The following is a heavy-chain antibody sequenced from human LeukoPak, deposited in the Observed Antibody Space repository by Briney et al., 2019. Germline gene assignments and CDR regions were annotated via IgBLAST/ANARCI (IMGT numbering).Heavy chain of an antibody. J-gene: IGHJ4*02. D-gene: IGHD1-26*01. V-gene: IGHV3-21*01. CDR1: GFTFSTYS. CDR2: ISSHSSYI. Sequence: GGSLRLSCAASGFTFSTYSMSWVRQAPGKGLEWVSSISSHSSYIYYADSVKGRFTISRDIANNSLYLQMNSLRVEDTAVYFCASGPPKLGATTEIDYWGQGTLVTVSS. CDR3: ASGPPKLGATTEIDY.